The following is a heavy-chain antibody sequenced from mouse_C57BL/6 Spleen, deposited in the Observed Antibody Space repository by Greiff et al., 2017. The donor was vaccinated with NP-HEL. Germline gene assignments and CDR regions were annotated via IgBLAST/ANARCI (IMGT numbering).Heavy chain of an antibody. CDR3: ARRLGHWYFDV. CDR2: IHPNSGST. Sequence: QVQLQQSGAELVKPGASVKLSCKASGYTFTSYWMHWVKQRPGQGLEWIGMIHPNSGSTNYNEKFKSKATLTVDKSSSTAYMQLSSLTSEDSAVYYCARRLGHWYFDVWGTGTTVTVSS. CDR1: GYTFTSYW. J-gene: IGHJ1*03. D-gene: IGHD4-1*01. V-gene: IGHV1-64*01.